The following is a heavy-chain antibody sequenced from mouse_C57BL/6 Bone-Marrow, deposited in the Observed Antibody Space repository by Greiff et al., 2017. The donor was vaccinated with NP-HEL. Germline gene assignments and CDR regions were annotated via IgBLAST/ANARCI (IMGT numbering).Heavy chain of an antibody. J-gene: IGHJ2*01. V-gene: IGHV10-1*01. D-gene: IGHD2-1*01. Sequence: EVMLVESGGGLVQPKGSLKLSCAASGFSFNTYAMNWVRQAPGKGLEWVARIRSKSNNYATYYADSVKDRFTISRDDSESMLYLQMNNLKTEDTAMYYCENGNYGVDYWGQGTTLTVSS. CDR1: GFSFNTYA. CDR2: IRSKSNNYAT. CDR3: ENGNYGVDY.